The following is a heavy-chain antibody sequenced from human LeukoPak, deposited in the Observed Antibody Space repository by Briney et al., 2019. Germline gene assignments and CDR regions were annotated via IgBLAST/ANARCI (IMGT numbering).Heavy chain of an antibody. CDR2: IWYDGSNK. CDR1: GFTFSSYG. Sequence: PGRSLRLSCAASGFTFSSYGMHWVRQAPGKGLEWVAVIWYDGSNKYYADSVKGRFTISRDNSKNTLYLQMNSLRAEDTAVYYCAKPRTVSSWYFDYWGQGTLVTVSS. V-gene: IGHV3-33*06. J-gene: IGHJ4*02. D-gene: IGHD6-13*01. CDR3: AKPRTVSSWYFDY.